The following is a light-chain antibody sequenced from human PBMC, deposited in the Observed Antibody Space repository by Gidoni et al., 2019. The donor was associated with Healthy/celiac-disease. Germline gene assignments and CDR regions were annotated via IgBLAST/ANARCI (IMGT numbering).Light chain of an antibody. Sequence: SYVLTQPPSASVAQGQPARITCGGNTIGRKSVHWYKQKPGQAPVLVVYDDSDRPSGIPARFSGSNSGNTATLTISRVEAGDEADYYCQVWDSSSDHPVFGGGTKLTVL. CDR3: QVWDSSSDHPV. CDR1: TIGRKS. J-gene: IGLJ3*02. V-gene: IGLV3-21*02. CDR2: DDS.